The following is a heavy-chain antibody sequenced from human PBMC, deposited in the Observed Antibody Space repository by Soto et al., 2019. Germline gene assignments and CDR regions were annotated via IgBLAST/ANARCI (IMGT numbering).Heavy chain of an antibody. J-gene: IGHJ6*02. Sequence: SETLSLTCTVSGGSISSYYWSWIRQPPGKGLEWIGYIYYSGSTNYNPSLKSRVTISVDTSKNQFSLKLSSVTAADTAVYYCARVQSHICCSSTSCYTRPYYYYGMDVWGQGTTVTVSS. CDR3: ARVQSHICCSSTSCYTRPYYYYGMDV. CDR1: GGSISSYY. V-gene: IGHV4-59*01. D-gene: IGHD2-2*02. CDR2: IYYSGST.